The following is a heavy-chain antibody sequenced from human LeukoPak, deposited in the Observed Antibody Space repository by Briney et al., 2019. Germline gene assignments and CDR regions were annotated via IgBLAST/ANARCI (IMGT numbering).Heavy chain of an antibody. Sequence: SVKVSCKASGGTFSSYAISWVRQAPGQGLEWMGGIIHIFGTANYAQKFQGRVTITTDESTSTAYMELSSLRSEDTAVYYCARYYYDSSGYYYYFDYWGQGTLVTVSS. J-gene: IGHJ4*02. V-gene: IGHV1-69*05. D-gene: IGHD3-22*01. CDR3: ARYYYDSSGYYYYFDY. CDR1: GGTFSSYA. CDR2: IIHIFGTA.